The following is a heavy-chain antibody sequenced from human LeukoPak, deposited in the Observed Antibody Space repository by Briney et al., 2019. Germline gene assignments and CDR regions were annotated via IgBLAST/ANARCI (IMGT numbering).Heavy chain of an antibody. J-gene: IGHJ4*02. CDR3: ARDYDYVWGSYRHTPDY. CDR1: GYTFSSYG. D-gene: IGHD3-16*02. CDR2: ISASNGNT. Sequence: GASVKVSCKASGYTFSSYGITWVRQAPGQGLEWMGWISASNGNTDYAQKLQGRVTMTTDTSTSTAYMELRSLRSDDTAVYYCARDYDYVWGSYRHTPDYWGQGTLVTVSS. V-gene: IGHV1-18*01.